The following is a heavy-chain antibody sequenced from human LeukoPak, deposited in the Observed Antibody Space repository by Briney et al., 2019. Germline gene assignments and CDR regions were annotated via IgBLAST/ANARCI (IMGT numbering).Heavy chain of an antibody. CDR1: GGSFSGYY. D-gene: IGHD2-21*02. V-gene: IGHV4-34*01. J-gene: IGHJ4*02. CDR2: INHSGST. CDR3: ARGLHIVVVTAYFDY. Sequence: SETLSLTCAVYGGSFSGYYWSWIRQPPGKGLEWIGEINHSGSTNYNPSLKSRVTISVDTSKNHFSLKLSSVTAADTAVYYCARGLHIVVVTAYFDYWGQGILVTVSS.